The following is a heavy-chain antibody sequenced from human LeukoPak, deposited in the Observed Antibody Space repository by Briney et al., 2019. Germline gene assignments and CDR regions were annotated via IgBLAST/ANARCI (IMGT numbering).Heavy chain of an antibody. D-gene: IGHD1-26*01. CDR1: GFTVSSNY. J-gene: IGHJ4*02. CDR2: IYTGGGT. Sequence: GGSLRLSCAASGFTVSSNYMSRVRQAPGKGLEWVSVIYTGGGTYYADSVKGRFTISRDNSKNTLYLQMNSLRAEDTAVYYCARGAVGATTPFDYWGQGTLVTVSS. CDR3: ARGAVGATTPFDY. V-gene: IGHV3-53*01.